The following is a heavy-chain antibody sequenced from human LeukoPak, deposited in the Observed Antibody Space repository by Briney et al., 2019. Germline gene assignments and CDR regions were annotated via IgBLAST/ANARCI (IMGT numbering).Heavy chain of an antibody. J-gene: IGHJ5*02. D-gene: IGHD6-13*01. V-gene: IGHV3-7*01. Sequence: PGGSLRLSCTASGFTFNTHWMIWVRQAPGKGLEWVANINQDGSVRYYVASVKGRFTISRDNAKNSLYLQMNSLRAEDTAVYYCARGSHIAAAGTTFDPWGQGTLVTVSS. CDR2: INQDGSVR. CDR1: GFTFNTHW. CDR3: ARGSHIAAAGTTFDP.